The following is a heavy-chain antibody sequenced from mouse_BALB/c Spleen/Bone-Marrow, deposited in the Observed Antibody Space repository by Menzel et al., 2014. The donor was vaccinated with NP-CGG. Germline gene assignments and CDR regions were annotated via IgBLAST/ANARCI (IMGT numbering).Heavy chain of an antibody. CDR3: AIYFYFDY. CDR1: GFNIKDTY. J-gene: IGHJ2*01. Sequence: EVKLQESGAELVKPGASVRLSCTASGFNIKDTYMHWVKQRPDQGLEWIGRIDPANGNAKHDPKFQGKAAITADTSSNTTYLQLSSLTSEDTAVYYCAIYFYFDYWAKAPLSQSPQ. D-gene: IGHD2-3*01. CDR2: IDPANGNA. V-gene: IGHV14-3*02.